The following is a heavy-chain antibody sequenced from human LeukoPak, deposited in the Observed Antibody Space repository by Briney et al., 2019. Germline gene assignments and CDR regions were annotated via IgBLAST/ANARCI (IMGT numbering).Heavy chain of an antibody. Sequence: PSETLSLTCTVSGGSISSSSYYWGWIRQPPGKGLEWIGSIYYSGGTYYNPSLKSRVTISVDTSKNQFSLKLSSVTAADTAVYYCARGKGYFDYWGQGTLVTVSS. CDR3: ARGKGYFDY. D-gene: IGHD6-13*01. J-gene: IGHJ4*02. CDR2: IYYSGGT. CDR1: GGSISSSSYY. V-gene: IGHV4-39*07.